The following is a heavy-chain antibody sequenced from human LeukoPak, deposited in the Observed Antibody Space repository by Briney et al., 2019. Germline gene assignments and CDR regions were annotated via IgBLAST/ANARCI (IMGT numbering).Heavy chain of an antibody. V-gene: IGHV4-39*01. CDR3: ARHEEEDGYNAKTFDY. CDR1: GGSISSSANF. CDR2: TYYSRNT. D-gene: IGHD5-24*01. J-gene: IGHJ4*02. Sequence: PSETLSLTCTVSGGSISSSANFWGWVRQPPGRGLEWIASTYYSRNTYYNPSLKSRVTISVDTSKNQFSLKLSSVTAADTAVYYCARHEEEDGYNAKTFDYWGQGTLVTASS.